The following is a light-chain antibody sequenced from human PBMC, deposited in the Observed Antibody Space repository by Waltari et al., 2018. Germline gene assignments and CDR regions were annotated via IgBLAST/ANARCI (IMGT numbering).Light chain of an antibody. Sequence: AIRMTQSPSSFSASTGDRVTITCRASQGISSYLAWYQQNPGKAPERLIYAASTLQSGVPSRFSGSGSETDFTLTISCLQSEYFATYYSQQYYSYPYTFGQGTKLEIK. V-gene: IGKV1-8*01. J-gene: IGKJ2*01. CDR3: QQYYSYPYT. CDR2: AAS. CDR1: QGISSY.